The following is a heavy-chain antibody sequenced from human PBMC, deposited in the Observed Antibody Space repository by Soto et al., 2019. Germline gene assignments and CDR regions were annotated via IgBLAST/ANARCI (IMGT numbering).Heavy chain of an antibody. CDR2: ISYDGSNK. CDR3: AKLGSGYSSSLDY. Sequence: GGSLRLSCAASGFTFSSYGMHWVRQAPGKGLEWVAVISYDGSNKYYADSVKGRFTISRDNSKNTLYLQMNSLRAEDTAAYYCAKLGSGYSSSLDYWGQGTLVTVSS. V-gene: IGHV3-30*18. J-gene: IGHJ4*02. CDR1: GFTFSSYG. D-gene: IGHD5-18*01.